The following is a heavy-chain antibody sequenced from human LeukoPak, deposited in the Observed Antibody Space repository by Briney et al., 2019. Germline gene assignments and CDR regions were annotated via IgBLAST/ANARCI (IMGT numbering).Heavy chain of an antibody. Sequence: SETLSLTCTVSGGSISTYYWSWIRQPPGKGLEWIAYIDYSASTNYNPSLKSRVTISVDTSKNQFSLKLNSVTAADTAVYYCVRDSRRELLHAFDIWGQGTMVTVSS. J-gene: IGHJ3*02. CDR2: IDYSAST. CDR3: VRDSRRELLHAFDI. V-gene: IGHV4-59*01. D-gene: IGHD1-26*01. CDR1: GGSISTYY.